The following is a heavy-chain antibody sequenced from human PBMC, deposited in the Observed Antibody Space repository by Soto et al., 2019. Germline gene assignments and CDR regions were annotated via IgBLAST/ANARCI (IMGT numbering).Heavy chain of an antibody. D-gene: IGHD3-10*01. J-gene: IGHJ4*02. CDR1: GFTFSSHA. CDR2: ITGSGSRS. Sequence: GGSLRLSCAASGFTFSSHAMSWVRQAPGEGLEWVSDITGSGSRSNYADSVKGRFTISRDNSKNTLNLQMNSLRAEDTAVYFCAKEPPGSHNCFDYWGQGTLVTVSS. V-gene: IGHV3-23*01. CDR3: AKEPPGSHNCFDY.